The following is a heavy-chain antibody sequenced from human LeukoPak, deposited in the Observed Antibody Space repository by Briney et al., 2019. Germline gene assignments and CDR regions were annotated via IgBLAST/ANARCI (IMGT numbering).Heavy chain of an antibody. CDR2: ISSSGSTI. Sequence: GGSLRLSCAASGFTFSSYEMNWVRQAPGKGLEWVSYISSSGSTIYYADSVKGRFTISRDNAKNSLYLQMNSLRAEDTAVYYCARGKTRYCSGGSCYSDHWGQGTLVTVSS. CDR3: ARGKTRYCSGGSCYSDH. V-gene: IGHV3-48*03. J-gene: IGHJ4*02. D-gene: IGHD2-15*01. CDR1: GFTFSSYE.